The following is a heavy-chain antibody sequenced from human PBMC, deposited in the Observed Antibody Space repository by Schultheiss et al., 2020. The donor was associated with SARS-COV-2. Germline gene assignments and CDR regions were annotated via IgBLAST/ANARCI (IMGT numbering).Heavy chain of an antibody. CDR3: ARHSSSSEFDY. V-gene: IGHV4-59*01. D-gene: IGHD6-6*01. CDR2: INHSGNT. CDR1: GGSISSYF. Sequence: SETLSLTCTVSGGSISSYFWTWIRQPPGKGLEWIGEINHSGNTNYNPSLNSRVTISVDTSKNQFSLKLSSVTAADTAVYYCARHSSSSEFDYWGQGTLVTVA. J-gene: IGHJ4*02.